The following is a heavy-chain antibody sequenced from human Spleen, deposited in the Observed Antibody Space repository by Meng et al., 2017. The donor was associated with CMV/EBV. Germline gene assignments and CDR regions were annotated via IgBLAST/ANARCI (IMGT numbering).Heavy chain of an antibody. CDR3: AKLGQLGDFGY. J-gene: IGHJ4*02. V-gene: IGHV1-2*02. Sequence: ASVKVSCKASGYTFTGYYMHWVRQAPGQGLEWMGWINPHSGVTNYAQKFQGRVTMTRDASINTAYMALTRLTSDDTAVYYCAKLGQLGDFGYWGQGTLVTVSS. D-gene: IGHD3-10*01. CDR1: GYTFTGYY. CDR2: INPHSGVT.